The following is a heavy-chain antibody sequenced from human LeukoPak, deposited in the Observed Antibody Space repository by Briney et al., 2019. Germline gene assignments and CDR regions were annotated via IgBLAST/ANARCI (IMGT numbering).Heavy chain of an antibody. CDR2: ISYDGSNK. V-gene: IGHV3-30*04. CDR1: GFTFSSYA. D-gene: IGHD2-2*01. Sequence: GRSLRLSCAASGFTFSSYAMHWVRQAPGKGLEWVAVISYDGSNKYYADSVKGRFTISRDNSKNTLYLQMNSLRSEDTAVYYCARGNKRGYCSSTSCYHMDVWGKGTTVTVSS. J-gene: IGHJ6*03. CDR3: ARGNKRGYCSSTSCYHMDV.